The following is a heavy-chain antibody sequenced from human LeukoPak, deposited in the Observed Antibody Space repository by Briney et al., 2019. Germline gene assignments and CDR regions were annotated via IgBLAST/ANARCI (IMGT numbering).Heavy chain of an antibody. J-gene: IGHJ5*02. D-gene: IGHD3/OR15-3a*01. Sequence: PSETLSLTCTVSGGSISSSLYHWGWIRQSPGKNLEWLGSIYYTGTTHYNPSLKSRVTISVDTSKNQFSLNLSSVTAADTAVYYCARQEIGLRSFDPWGQGTLVTVSS. V-gene: IGHV4-39*01. CDR1: GGSISSSLYH. CDR3: ARQEIGLRSFDP. CDR2: IYYTGTT.